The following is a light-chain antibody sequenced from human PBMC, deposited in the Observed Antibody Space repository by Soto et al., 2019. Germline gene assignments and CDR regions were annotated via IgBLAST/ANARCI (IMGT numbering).Light chain of an antibody. J-gene: IGKJ1*01. CDR2: GAS. CDR3: QQYNNWRS. V-gene: IGKV3D-15*01. Sequence: EIVLTQAPGTLSLSPGERATLSCRASQSVTNSYLAWYQQKPAQAPRFLIYGASTRATGIPARFSGSGSGTEFTLTIRSLQSEDFAVYYCQQYNNWRSFGQGTKVDIK. CDR1: QSVTNSY.